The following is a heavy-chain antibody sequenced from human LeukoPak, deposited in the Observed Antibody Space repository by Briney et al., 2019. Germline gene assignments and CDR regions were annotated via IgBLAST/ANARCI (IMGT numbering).Heavy chain of an antibody. CDR2: LKHDGIEK. J-gene: IGHJ4*02. Sequence: GGSLRLSCAASGFAFSSYWMDWVRQAPGKGPEWVANLKHDGIEKYLVDSVKGRFTISRDNAKNSLYLQMNSLRAEDTAVYYCARGGLELDYWGQGTLVTVSS. CDR3: ARGGLELDY. D-gene: IGHD1-7*01. CDR1: GFAFSSYW. V-gene: IGHV3-7*01.